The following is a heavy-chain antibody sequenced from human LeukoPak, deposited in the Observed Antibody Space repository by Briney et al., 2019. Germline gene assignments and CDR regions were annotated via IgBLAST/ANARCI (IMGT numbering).Heavy chain of an antibody. CDR2: ISAYNGNT. J-gene: IGHJ6*02. V-gene: IGHV1-18*01. CDR3: TYSSTSSPLYYYYGMDV. D-gene: IGHD2-2*01. CDR1: VYTFTRYG. Sequence: ASVKVSCKASVYTFTRYGISWAREGLGQALEWVVWISAYNGNTDYAQKLQGRVTMTTDTSTSTAYMELRSLRSDDTAVYYCTYSSTSSPLYYYYGMDVWGQGTTVTVSS.